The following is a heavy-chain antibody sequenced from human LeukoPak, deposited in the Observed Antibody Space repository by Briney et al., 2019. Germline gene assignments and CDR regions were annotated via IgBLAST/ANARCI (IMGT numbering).Heavy chain of an antibody. CDR2: ISYDGSNK. V-gene: IGHV3-30*18. J-gene: IGHJ4*02. CDR3: AKTLWFGELMNYFDY. D-gene: IGHD3-10*01. CDR1: GFTFGSYG. Sequence: QSGGSLRLSCAASGFTFGSYGMHWVRQAPGKGLEWVAVISYDGSNKYYADSVKGRFTISRDNSKNTLYLQMNSLRAEDTAVYYCAKTLWFGELMNYFDYWGQGTLVTVSS.